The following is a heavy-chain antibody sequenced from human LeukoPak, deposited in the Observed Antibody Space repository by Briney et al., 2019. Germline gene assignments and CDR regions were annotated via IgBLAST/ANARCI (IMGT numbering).Heavy chain of an antibody. CDR2: IYTSGST. V-gene: IGHV4-61*02. J-gene: IGHJ6*03. D-gene: IGHD3-22*01. CDR1: GGSISSGSYY. CDR3: ARGDYYDSSGYYYSYYYMDV. Sequence: PSQTLSLTCTVSGGSISSGSYYWSWIRQPAGKGLEWIRRIYTSGSTNYNPSLKSRVTISVDTTKNQFSLKLSSVTAADTAVYYCARGDYYDSSGYYYSYYYMDVWGKGTTVTVSS.